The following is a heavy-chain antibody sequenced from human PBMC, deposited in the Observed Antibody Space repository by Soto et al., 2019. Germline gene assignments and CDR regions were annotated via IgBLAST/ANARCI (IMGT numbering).Heavy chain of an antibody. V-gene: IGHV3-15*07. CDR2: IKSKTDGGTI. J-gene: IGHJ1*01. D-gene: IGHD6-13*01. CDR1: SFTFSNAW. Sequence: EVQLVESGGGLVKPGGSLRLSCAASSFTFSNAWMNWVRQAPGKGLEWVGCIKSKTDGGTIDYAAPVKGRFTISRDDSKNTLFLQMNSLKTEDTAMYYCTIIGSSWGAWGQGTLVTVSS. CDR3: TIIGSSWGA.